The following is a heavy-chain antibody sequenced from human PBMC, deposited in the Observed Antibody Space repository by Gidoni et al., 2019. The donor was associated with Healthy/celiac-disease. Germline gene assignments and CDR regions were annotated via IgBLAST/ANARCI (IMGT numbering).Heavy chain of an antibody. CDR3: ARGDCSGGSCYPHYGMDV. Sequence: EVQLVESGGGLVQPGGSLRLSCAASGFTFSSYWMSWVRQAPGKGLEWVANIKQDGSEKYYVDSVKGRFNISRDNAKNSLYLQMNSLRAEDTAVYYCARGDCSGGSCYPHYGMDVWGQGTTVTVSS. CDR1: GFTFSSYW. CDR2: IKQDGSEK. J-gene: IGHJ6*02. V-gene: IGHV3-7*03. D-gene: IGHD2-15*01.